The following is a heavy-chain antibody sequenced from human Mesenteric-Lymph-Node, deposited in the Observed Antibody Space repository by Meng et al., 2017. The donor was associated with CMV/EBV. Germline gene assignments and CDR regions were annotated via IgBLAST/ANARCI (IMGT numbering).Heavy chain of an antibody. Sequence: SETLSLTCTVSGGSIISSSYYWGWIRQPPGKGLEWIGSIYYSGSTYYNPSLESRVTISVDTSKNQFSLKLSSVTAADTAVYYCARETYYYDSSGYYPDYWGQGTLVTVSS. D-gene: IGHD3-22*01. J-gene: IGHJ4*02. CDR3: ARETYYYDSSGYYPDY. CDR1: GGSIISSSYY. V-gene: IGHV4-39*07. CDR2: IYYSGST.